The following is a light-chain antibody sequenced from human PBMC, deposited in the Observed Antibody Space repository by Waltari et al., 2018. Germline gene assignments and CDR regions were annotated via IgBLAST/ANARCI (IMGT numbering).Light chain of an antibody. CDR2: WAS. J-gene: IGKJ1*01. Sequence: DIVMTQSPDSLAVSLVERATITCKASQSILDSSNKRNYLGWYQQKPGQPPKLLIYWASTREFGVPDRFSGSGSGTDFTLTINSLQPEDVAVYYCQQYYSSPPAWTFGQGTKVEIK. CDR3: QQYYSSPPAWT. CDR1: QSILDSSNKRNY. V-gene: IGKV4-1*01.